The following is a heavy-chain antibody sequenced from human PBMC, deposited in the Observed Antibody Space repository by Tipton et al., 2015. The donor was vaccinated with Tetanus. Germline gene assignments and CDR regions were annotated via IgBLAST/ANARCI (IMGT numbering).Heavy chain of an antibody. V-gene: IGHV3-23*01. CDR1: GFTFKKYA. CDR2: IGGDGTSM. CDR3: AKDLRQLVRVDAFDT. D-gene: IGHD6-6*01. J-gene: IGHJ6*02. Sequence: SLRLSCVASGFTFKKYAISWVRQAPGKGLEWVSAIGGDGTSMNYTDSVKGRFTLSRDNSKNTVYLQMDRLRADDTAEYYCAKDLRQLVRVDAFDTWGQGTTVTVSS.